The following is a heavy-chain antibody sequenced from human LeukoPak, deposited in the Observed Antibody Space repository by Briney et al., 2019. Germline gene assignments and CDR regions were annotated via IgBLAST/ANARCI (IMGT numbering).Heavy chain of an antibody. D-gene: IGHD6-13*01. CDR1: GGSISSGGYY. Sequence: PSETLSLTYTVSGGSISSGGYYWSWIRQHPGKGLEWIGYIYYSGSTHYNPSLKSRVTISVDTSKNQFSLKLSSVTAADTAVYYCARDGIGSSSRRGYWGQGTLVTVSS. J-gene: IGHJ4*02. CDR2: IYYSGST. CDR3: ARDGIGSSSRRGY. V-gene: IGHV4-31*03.